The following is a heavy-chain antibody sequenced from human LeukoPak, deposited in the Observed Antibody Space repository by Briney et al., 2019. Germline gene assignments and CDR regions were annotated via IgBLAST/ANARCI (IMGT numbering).Heavy chain of an antibody. D-gene: IGHD3-22*01. J-gene: IGHJ4*02. Sequence: ASVKVSCKASGYTFTSYGFSWVRQAPGQGLECMGWISGYNGNTDYAQKFQGRVTMTTDKSSSTAYMELRSLRPDDTAVYYCARCPHYDSSGYYPFDYWGQGTLVTVSS. CDR3: ARCPHYDSSGYYPFDY. CDR2: ISGYNGNT. CDR1: GYTFTSYG. V-gene: IGHV1-18*01.